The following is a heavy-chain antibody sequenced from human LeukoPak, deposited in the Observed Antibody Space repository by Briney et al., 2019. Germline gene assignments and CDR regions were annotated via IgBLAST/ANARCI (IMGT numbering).Heavy chain of an antibody. CDR1: GASISSSNYY. V-gene: IGHV4-39*01. CDR2: IYSSGNT. J-gene: IGHJ4*02. CDR3: AKSNGYGLIDY. Sequence: TSETLSLTCAVSGASISSSNYYWGWVRQSPGKGLEWIGNIYSSGNTYYNASLKSRVTMYIDTSKNQFSLKLSSVTAADTAMYYCAKSNGYGLIDYWGQGTLVTVSS. D-gene: IGHD5-12*01.